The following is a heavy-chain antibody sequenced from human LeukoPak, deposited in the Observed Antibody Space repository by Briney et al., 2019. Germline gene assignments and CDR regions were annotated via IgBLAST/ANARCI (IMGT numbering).Heavy chain of an antibody. Sequence: PGGSLRLSCAASGFTFSDYYMSWIRQAPGKGLEWVSYISSSSSYTNYADSVKGRFTISRDNAKNSLYLQMNSLRAEDTAVYYCARHDLSSGYTFDIWGQGTIVTVSS. CDR1: GFTFSDYY. CDR2: ISSSSSYT. J-gene: IGHJ3*02. CDR3: ARHDLSSGYTFDI. D-gene: IGHD3-22*01. V-gene: IGHV3-11*03.